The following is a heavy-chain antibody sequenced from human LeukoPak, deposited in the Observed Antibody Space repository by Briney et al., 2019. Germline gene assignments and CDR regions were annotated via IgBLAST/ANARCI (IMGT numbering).Heavy chain of an antibody. J-gene: IGHJ4*02. D-gene: IGHD5-12*01. CDR1: GGSISSHY. Sequence: PSETLSLTCAVSGGSISSHYWSWIRQSPGKGLEWIGYIYYTGSTNYNPSLKSRVTISVDTSKNQFSLKLSSVTAADTAVYYCARGGGYDFDYWGQGTLVTVSS. CDR2: IYYTGST. V-gene: IGHV4-59*11. CDR3: ARGGGYDFDY.